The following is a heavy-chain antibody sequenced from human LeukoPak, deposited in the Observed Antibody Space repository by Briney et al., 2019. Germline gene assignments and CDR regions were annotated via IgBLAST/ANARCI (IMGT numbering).Heavy chain of an antibody. CDR2: ISHHGSNE. CDR3: ARVHDTTGYYHYFDS. Sequence: GGSLRLSCEASGFTFSTYPMHWVRQAPDKGLEWVAMISHHGSNEYYADSVKGRFTISRDNSKNTLYLQLNNPRVEDTAIYYCARVHDTTGYYHYFDSWGQGTLVTVSS. D-gene: IGHD3-9*01. J-gene: IGHJ4*02. V-gene: IGHV3-30*14. CDR1: GFTFSTYP.